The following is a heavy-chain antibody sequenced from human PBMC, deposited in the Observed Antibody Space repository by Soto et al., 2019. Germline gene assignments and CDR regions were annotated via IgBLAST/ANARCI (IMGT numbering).Heavy chain of an antibody. CDR3: ARSMGWRDAFDI. J-gene: IGHJ3*02. Sequence: EVQLVESGGGLVQPGGSLRLSCGASGFTFSSYWMTWVRQAPGKGLEWVANIKQDGSDEYYVDAVKGRFTISRDNAKNSLFPQMNSLRGEDTAVYYCARSMGWRDAFDIWGQGTMVTVPS. CDR2: IKQDGSDE. D-gene: IGHD6-19*01. CDR1: GFTFSSYW. V-gene: IGHV3-7*01.